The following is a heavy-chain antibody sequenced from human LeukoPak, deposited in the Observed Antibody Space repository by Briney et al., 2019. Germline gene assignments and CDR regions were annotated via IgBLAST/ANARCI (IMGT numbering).Heavy chain of an antibody. CDR3: AKVSWGYSGPGPFDY. Sequence: GGSLRLSCAASGFTFSDYYMSWIRQAPGKGLEWVSYVSSSGSTIYYADSVKGRFTISRDNSKNTLYLQMNSLRAEDTAVYYCAKVSWGYSGPGPFDYWGQGTLVTVSS. CDR2: VSSSGSTI. CDR1: GFTFSDYY. D-gene: IGHD5-12*01. V-gene: IGHV3-11*01. J-gene: IGHJ4*02.